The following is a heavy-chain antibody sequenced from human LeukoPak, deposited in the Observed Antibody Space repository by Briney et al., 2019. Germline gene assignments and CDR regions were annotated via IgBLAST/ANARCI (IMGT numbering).Heavy chain of an antibody. Sequence: GGSLRLSCAASGFIFSSYAMSWVRQAPGKGLEWVSGISGSGGSTYYADSVKGRFTISRDNSKNTLYLQMNSLRAEDTAVYYCASRQSSYYDFWSGYGGLFDYWGQGTLVTVSS. CDR2: ISGSGGST. D-gene: IGHD3-3*01. V-gene: IGHV3-23*01. J-gene: IGHJ4*02. CDR1: GFIFSSYA. CDR3: ASRQSSYYDFWSGYGGLFDY.